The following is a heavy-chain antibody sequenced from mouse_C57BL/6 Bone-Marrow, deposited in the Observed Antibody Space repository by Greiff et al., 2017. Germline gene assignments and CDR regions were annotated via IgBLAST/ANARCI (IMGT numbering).Heavy chain of an antibody. D-gene: IGHD2-12*01. Sequence: EVMLVESGGGLVPPGGSMKLSCAASGFTFSDAWMDWVRQSPEKGLEWVAEIRNKANNHATYSAESVKGRFTLSRDDSKRSVYVQMNSLRAEDTGIYYCTRPHDDPDVWGTGTTVTVSS. V-gene: IGHV6-6*01. CDR1: GFTFSDAW. CDR3: TRPHDDPDV. CDR2: IRNKANNHAT. J-gene: IGHJ1*03.